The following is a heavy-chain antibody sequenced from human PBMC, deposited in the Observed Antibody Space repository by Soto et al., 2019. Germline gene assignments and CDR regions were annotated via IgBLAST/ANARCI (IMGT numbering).Heavy chain of an antibody. CDR3: TRVSGGGSYYFDY. J-gene: IGHJ4*02. V-gene: IGHV3-72*01. CDR2: TRNRANSYTT. Sequence: PGGSMRLSCAASGFTFSDHYMDWVRQAPGKGLEWVGRTRNRANSYTTEYAASVKGRFTISRDDSRNSLFLQMNSLKTEDTAVYYCTRVSGGGSYYFDYWGQGTLVTVSS. D-gene: IGHD1-26*01. CDR1: GFTFSDHY.